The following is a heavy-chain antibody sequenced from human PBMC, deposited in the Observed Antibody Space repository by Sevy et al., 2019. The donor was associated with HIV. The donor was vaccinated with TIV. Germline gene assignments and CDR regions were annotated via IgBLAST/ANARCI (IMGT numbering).Heavy chain of an antibody. Sequence: GGSLRLSCAASGFTFSSYGMHWVRQAPGKGLEWVAVISYDGSNKYYADSVKGRFTISRDNSKNTLYLQMNSLRAEDTAVYSCAKGGNSSSPPVGYWGQGTLVTVSS. CDR2: ISYDGSNK. D-gene: IGHD6-13*01. CDR1: GFTFSSYG. CDR3: AKGGNSSSPPVGY. V-gene: IGHV3-30*18. J-gene: IGHJ4*02.